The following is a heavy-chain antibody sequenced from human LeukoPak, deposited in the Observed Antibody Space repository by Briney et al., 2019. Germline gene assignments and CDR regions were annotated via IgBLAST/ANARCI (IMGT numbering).Heavy chain of an antibody. D-gene: IGHD1-26*01. Sequence: PGGSLRLSCGASGFTFSDFAMSWVRLAPGKGLEWVSSIEKDGSRAYYADSVRGRFTVSRDNSKNALYLQMSSLRVEDTALYYCAKQEGALIQNWCFDHWGLGTLVTVSS. CDR2: IEKDGSRA. J-gene: IGHJ4*02. CDR1: GFTFSDFA. CDR3: AKQEGALIQNWCFDH. V-gene: IGHV3-23*03.